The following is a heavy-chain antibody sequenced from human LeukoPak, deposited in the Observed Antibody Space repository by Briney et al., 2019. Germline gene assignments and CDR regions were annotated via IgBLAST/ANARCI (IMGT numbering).Heavy chain of an antibody. D-gene: IGHD1-26*01. V-gene: IGHV4-61*08. CDR1: GGSISGADYY. J-gene: IGHJ4*02. CDR2: IYYSGST. CDR3: ARAHQWELPSLGPHFDY. Sequence: PSQTLSLTCTVSGGSISGADYYWSWIRQPPGKGLEWIGYIYYSGSTNYNPSLKSRVTISVDTSKNQFSLKLSSVTAADTAVYYCARAHQWELPSLGPHFDYWGQGTLVTVSS.